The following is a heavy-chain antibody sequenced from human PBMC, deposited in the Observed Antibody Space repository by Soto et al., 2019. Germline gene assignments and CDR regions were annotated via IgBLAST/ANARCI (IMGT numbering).Heavy chain of an antibody. CDR3: ARGYSGSYFDF. V-gene: IGHV4-38-2*01. CDR2: IYHSGST. CDR1: GYSISSGYY. Sequence: PSETLSLTCAVSGYSISSGYYLAWIRKPPGNGLEWIGSIYHSGSTYYNPSLKSRVTISVDTSKNQFSLKLTSVTAADTAVYSCARGYSGSYFDFWGQGTLVTVSS. J-gene: IGHJ4*02. D-gene: IGHD1-26*01.